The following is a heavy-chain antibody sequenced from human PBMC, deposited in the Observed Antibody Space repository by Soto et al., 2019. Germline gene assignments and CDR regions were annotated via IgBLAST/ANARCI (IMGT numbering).Heavy chain of an antibody. V-gene: IGHV3-15*01. D-gene: IGHD4-17*01. CDR1: GFSVSDTW. CDR3: SRDKASSDYGLDH. Sequence: EVQLVESGGGLVQPGESLRVSCAVSGFSVSDTWMNWVRQAPGKGLEWVGRINTGGASDYAAPVRDRFFISRDESQNTLYFQMHGLKSEDTAVYYFSRDKASSDYGLDHWGQGTLVTVSS. CDR2: INTGGAS. J-gene: IGHJ4*02.